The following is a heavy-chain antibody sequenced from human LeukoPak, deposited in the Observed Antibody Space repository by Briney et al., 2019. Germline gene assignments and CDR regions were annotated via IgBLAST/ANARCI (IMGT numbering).Heavy chain of an antibody. CDR1: GYTFTSYY. D-gene: IGHD6-13*01. V-gene: IGHV1-46*01. J-gene: IGHJ4*02. CDR3: ARNSPSAAGTFYFDY. CDR2: INPSGGGT. Sequence: ASVKVSCKASGYTFTSYYMHWVRQAPGQGLEWMGIINPSGGGTSYAQKFQGRVTMTRDTSTSTVYMELSSLRSEDTAVYYCARNSPSAAGTFYFDYWGQGTLVTVSS.